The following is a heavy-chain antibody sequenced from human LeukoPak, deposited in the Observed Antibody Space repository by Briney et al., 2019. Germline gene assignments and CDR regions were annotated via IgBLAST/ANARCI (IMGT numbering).Heavy chain of an antibody. J-gene: IGHJ4*02. CDR1: GFTLSNYW. V-gene: IGHV3-7*01. CDR3: ARAYYSDY. Sequence: GGSLRLSCAASGFTLSNYWMSWVRRAPGKGLEWVANIKQDGSEKYYVDSVKGRFTISRDNAKNSLYLQMNSLRAEDTAVYYCARAYYSDYWGQGTLVTVSS. CDR2: IKQDGSEK.